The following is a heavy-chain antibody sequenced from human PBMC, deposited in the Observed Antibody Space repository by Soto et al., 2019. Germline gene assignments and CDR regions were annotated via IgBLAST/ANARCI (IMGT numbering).Heavy chain of an antibody. Sequence: GGSLRLSCVASGFTFENYAMSWVRQAPGKGLEWVSAISGSGGTTYYSDSVKGRFTISRDNSKNTVFLQMNSLRAEDTAVYYCAKDHGMDVWGQGATVTVSS. CDR2: ISGSGGTT. CDR1: GFTFENYA. CDR3: AKDHGMDV. V-gene: IGHV3-23*01. J-gene: IGHJ6*02.